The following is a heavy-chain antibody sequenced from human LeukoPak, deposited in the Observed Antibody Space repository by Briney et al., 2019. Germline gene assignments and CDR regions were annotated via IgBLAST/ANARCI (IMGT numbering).Heavy chain of an antibody. V-gene: IGHV3-64*01. CDR3: ARGTIDQWERLGY. CDR2: FSSNGGST. D-gene: IGHD1-26*01. J-gene: IGHJ4*02. Sequence: GGSLRLSCAASVFNFSSYAMHWVRQAPGKGLEYVSAFSSNGGSTYYAHSVKGRFTISRDNPKSTLYLQLRGIRTHDTAVYYCARGTIDQWERLGYWGGETLVTVSS. CDR1: VFNFSSYA.